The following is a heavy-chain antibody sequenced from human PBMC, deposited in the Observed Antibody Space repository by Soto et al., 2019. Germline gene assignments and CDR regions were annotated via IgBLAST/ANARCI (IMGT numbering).Heavy chain of an antibody. CDR3: ARGLSSPTYYYDSSGYGTYFDY. V-gene: IGHV4-34*01. D-gene: IGHD3-22*01. J-gene: IGHJ4*02. CDR1: GGSFSGYY. CDR2: INHSGST. Sequence: KASETLSLTCVVYGGSFSGYYWSWIRQPPGKGLEWIGEINHSGSTNYNPSLKSRVTISVDTSKNQFSLKLSSVTAADTAVYYCARGLSSPTYYYDSSGYGTYFDYWGQGTLVTVSS.